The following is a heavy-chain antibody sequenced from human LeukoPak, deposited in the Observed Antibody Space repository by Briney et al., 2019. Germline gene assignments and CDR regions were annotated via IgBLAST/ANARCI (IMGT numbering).Heavy chain of an antibody. Sequence: GGSLRLSCAASGFTFSSYWMSWVRQAPGKGLEWVANIKQDGSEKYYVDSVKGRFTISRDNAKNSLYLQMNSLRAEDTAVYYCARDGIAAARRAEYFQHWGQGTLVTVSS. CDR3: ARDGIAAARRAEYFQH. V-gene: IGHV3-7*01. CDR2: IKQDGSEK. D-gene: IGHD6-13*01. CDR1: GFTFSSYW. J-gene: IGHJ1*01.